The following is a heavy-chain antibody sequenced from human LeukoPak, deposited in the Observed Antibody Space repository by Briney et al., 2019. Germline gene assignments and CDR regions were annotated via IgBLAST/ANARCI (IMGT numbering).Heavy chain of an antibody. CDR3: ARAPDYGFRYWYFDL. J-gene: IGHJ2*01. V-gene: IGHV3-7*01. Sequence: PGGSLRLSCAASGFTFSNYWMSWVRPAPGKGLEWVANINQDGSEKYYVDSVKGRFTISRDNAKNSLYLQMNSLRAEDTAMYYCARAPDYGFRYWYFDLWGRGTLVTVSS. CDR1: GFTFSNYW. CDR2: INQDGSEK. D-gene: IGHD4-17*01.